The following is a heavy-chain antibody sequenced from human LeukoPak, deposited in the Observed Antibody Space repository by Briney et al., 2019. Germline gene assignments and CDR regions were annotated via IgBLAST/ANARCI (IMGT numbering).Heavy chain of an antibody. CDR1: GDSVSSPTYF. Sequence: SETLSLTCTVSGDSVSSPTYFWGWIRHPPGKGLEWIGSNGTSYYNPSLKSRVTISVDTSTNQFPLKLNSVTAADTAVYYCARIGQSVHYYMDVWGNGTTVDVSS. CDR3: ARIGQSVHYYMDV. V-gene: IGHV4-39*01. J-gene: IGHJ6*03. D-gene: IGHD3/OR15-3a*01. CDR2: NGTS.